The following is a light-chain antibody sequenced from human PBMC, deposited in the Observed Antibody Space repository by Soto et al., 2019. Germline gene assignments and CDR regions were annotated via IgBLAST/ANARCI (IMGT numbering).Light chain of an antibody. V-gene: IGKV3-20*01. CDR2: GAS. CDR3: QQYCSSPYT. J-gene: IGKJ2*01. CDR1: QSVSSSY. Sequence: EIVLTQSPGTLSLSPGERATLSCRASQSVSSSYLAWYQQKPGQAPRLLIYGASSRATGIPDRFSGSGSGTDFTFTIIRLEPEDCAVYYCQQYCSSPYTFGQGTKLEIK.